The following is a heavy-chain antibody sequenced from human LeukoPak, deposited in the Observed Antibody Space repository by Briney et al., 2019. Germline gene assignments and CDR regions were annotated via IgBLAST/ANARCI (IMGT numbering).Heavy chain of an antibody. J-gene: IGHJ4*02. CDR3: VRSVYNLNDVDY. CDR1: GFTFSDYY. V-gene: IGHV3-11*01. CDR2: ICSTVITT. Sequence: PGGSLRLSCAASGFTFSDYYMSWIRQAPGKGLEWVSYICSTVITTYYADSVKGRFTISRANAKNSLYLQMNSLRAQDTPCYYCVRSVYNLNDVDYSGQGTQVTVSS. D-gene: IGHD1-20*01.